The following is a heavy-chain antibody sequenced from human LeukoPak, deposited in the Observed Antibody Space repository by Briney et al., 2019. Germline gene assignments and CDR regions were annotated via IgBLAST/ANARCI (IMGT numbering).Heavy chain of an antibody. CDR1: GGSFSGYH. Sequence: SETLSLTCAVYGGSFSGYHWSWIRQPPGKGLEWIGEINHSGSTNYNPSLKSRVTISVDTSKNQFSLKLSSVTAADTAVYYCARVRDIVVVVAATPYYYMDVWGKGTTVTVSS. CDR3: ARVRDIVVVVAATPYYYMDV. V-gene: IGHV4-34*01. J-gene: IGHJ6*03. D-gene: IGHD2-15*01. CDR2: INHSGST.